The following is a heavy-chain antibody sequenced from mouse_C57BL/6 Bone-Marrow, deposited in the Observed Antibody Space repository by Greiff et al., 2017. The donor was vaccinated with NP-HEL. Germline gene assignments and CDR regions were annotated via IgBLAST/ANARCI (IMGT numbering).Heavy chain of an antibody. J-gene: IGHJ2*01. CDR2: IWSDGST. CDR1: GFSLTSYG. Sequence: VKLVESGPGLVAPSQSLSITCTVSGFSLTSYGVHWVRQPPGKGLEWLVVIWSDGSTTYNSALKSRRSISNDNSKSQVILKMNSLQTDDTAMYYCARHNYYQYYFDYWGQGTTLTVSS. D-gene: IGHD2-1*01. CDR3: ARHNYYQYYFDY. V-gene: IGHV2-6-1*01.